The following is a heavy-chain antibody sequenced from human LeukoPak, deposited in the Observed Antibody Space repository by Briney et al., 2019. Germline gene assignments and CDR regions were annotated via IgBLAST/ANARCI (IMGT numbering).Heavy chain of an antibody. J-gene: IGHJ4*02. Sequence: SETLSLTCTVSGGSISSGGYYWSWIRQHPGKGLEWIGYIYYSGSTYYNPSLKSRVTISVDTSKNQFSLKLSSVTAADTAVYHCGRGATTSLGGYYFDYWGQGTLVTVSS. CDR2: IYYSGST. V-gene: IGHV4-31*03. CDR1: GGSISSGGYY. CDR3: GRGATTSLGGYYFDY. D-gene: IGHD1-26*01.